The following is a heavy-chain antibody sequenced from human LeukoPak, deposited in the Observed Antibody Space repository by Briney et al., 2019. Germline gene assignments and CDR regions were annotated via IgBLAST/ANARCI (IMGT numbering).Heavy chain of an antibody. J-gene: IGHJ4*02. Sequence: GASVKVSCKASGYTFTGYYMHWVRQAPGQGLEWMGWINPNSGGTNYAQKFQGRVTMTRDTSISTAYMELSRLRSGDTAVYYCARSPEWSSWVDYWGQGTLVTVSS. CDR1: GYTFTGYY. CDR2: INPNSGGT. CDR3: ARSPEWSSWVDY. D-gene: IGHD6-13*01. V-gene: IGHV1-2*02.